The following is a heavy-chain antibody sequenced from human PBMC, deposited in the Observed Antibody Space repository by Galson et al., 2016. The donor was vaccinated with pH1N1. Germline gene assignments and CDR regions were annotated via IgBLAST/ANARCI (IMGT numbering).Heavy chain of an antibody. J-gene: IGHJ5*02. CDR3: ARGGEEVLTFGEPHNWFDP. CDR2: IYHDANT. Sequence: SETLSLTCTVSGGSVGSNFYHLAWIRQPPGKGLEWIATIYHDANTYTNPSVKGRVTISADTSKSQLSLKMTSVTAADTAVYYCARGGEEVLTFGEPHNWFDPWGQGILVTVSS. D-gene: IGHD3-10*01. V-gene: IGHV4-39*07. CDR1: GGSVGSNFYH.